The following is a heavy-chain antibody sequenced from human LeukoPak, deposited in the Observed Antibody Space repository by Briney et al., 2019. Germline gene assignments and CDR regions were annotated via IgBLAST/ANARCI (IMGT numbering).Heavy chain of an antibody. D-gene: IGHD1-26*01. CDR2: ISSSGSTI. CDR1: GFTFSSYE. J-gene: IGHJ3*02. V-gene: IGHV3-48*03. Sequence: PGGSLRLSCAASGFTFSSYEMNWVRQAPGKGLEWVSYISSSGSTIYDADSVKGRFTISRDNAKDSLYLQMNSLRAEDTAVYYCARVGTEARIIRNPGSIDSGKTGRSAFDIWGQGTMVTVSS. CDR3: ARVGTEARIIRNPGSIDSGKTGRSAFDI.